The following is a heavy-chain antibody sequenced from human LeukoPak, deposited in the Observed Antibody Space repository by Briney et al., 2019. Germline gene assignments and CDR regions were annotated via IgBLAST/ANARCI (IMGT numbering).Heavy chain of an antibody. CDR2: INPSGGST. V-gene: IGHV1-46*01. D-gene: IGHD3-22*01. J-gene: IGHJ3*02. CDR1: GYTFTSYY. Sequence: GASVKVSCKASGYTFTSYYMHWVRQAPGQGLEWMGIINPSGGSTSYAQKFQGRVTMTSDMSASTVYMELRSLRSEDTAVYYCARGHFYDSSGFHGTFDIWGQGTMVTVSS. CDR3: ARGHFYDSSGFHGTFDI.